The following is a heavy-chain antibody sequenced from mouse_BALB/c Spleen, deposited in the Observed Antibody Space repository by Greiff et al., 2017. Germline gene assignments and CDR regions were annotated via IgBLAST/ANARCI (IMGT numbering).Heavy chain of an antibody. D-gene: IGHD1-3*01. CDR2: IDPSDSYT. V-gene: IGHV1-69*02. CDR1: GYTFTSYW. Sequence: QVQLQQPGAELVKPGASVKLSCTASGYTFTSYWMHWVKQRPGQGLEWIGEIDPSDSYTNYNQKFKGKATLTVDKSSSTAYMQLSSLTSEDSAVYYCARSGYYAMDYWGQGTSVTVSS. J-gene: IGHJ4*01. CDR3: ARSGYYAMDY.